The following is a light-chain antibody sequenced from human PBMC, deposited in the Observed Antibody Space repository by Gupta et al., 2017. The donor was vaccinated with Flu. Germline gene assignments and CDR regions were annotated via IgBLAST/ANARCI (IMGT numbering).Light chain of an antibody. CDR1: NIGSIS. J-gene: IGLJ3*02. V-gene: IGLV3-21*02. CDR3: HVQANDSDQVV. Sequence: SYVLIQPPSVSVAPGQTARVTCGGNNIGSISVHWYQQRPGQAPVRVIVVDRDRPSGIPDRGACSHSRKNATPTLTIVESRDQADDECHVQANDSDQVVFGGGTKLTVL. CDR2: VDR.